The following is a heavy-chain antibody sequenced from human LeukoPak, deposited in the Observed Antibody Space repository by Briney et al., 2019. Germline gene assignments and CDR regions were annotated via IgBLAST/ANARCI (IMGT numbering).Heavy chain of an antibody. CDR1: GGAISSGSYY. D-gene: IGHD3-22*01. CDR2: IYTSGST. V-gene: IGHV4-61*02. J-gene: IGHJ4*02. Sequence: SQTLSLTCTVSGGAISSGSYYWSWIRQPAGKGLEWIGRIYTSGSTNYNPSLKSRVTISVDTSKNQFSLKLSSVTAAETAVYYCARYYYDSSGYYAFDYWGQGTLVTVSS. CDR3: ARYYYDSSGYYAFDY.